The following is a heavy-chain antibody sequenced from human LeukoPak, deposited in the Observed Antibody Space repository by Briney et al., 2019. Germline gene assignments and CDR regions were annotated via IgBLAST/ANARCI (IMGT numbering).Heavy chain of an antibody. V-gene: IGHV3-7*01. J-gene: IGHJ4*02. CDR2: IKQDGSEK. D-gene: IGHD3-22*01. CDR3: AKDLYYDSSGYYSRGTFFDY. Sequence: GGSLRLSCEASGFTFNNFGMHWVRQAPGKGLEWVANIKQDGSEKYYVDSVKGRFTISRDNAKNSLYLQMNSLRAEDTAVYYCAKDLYYDSSGYYSRGTFFDYWGQGTLVTVSS. CDR1: GFTFNNFG.